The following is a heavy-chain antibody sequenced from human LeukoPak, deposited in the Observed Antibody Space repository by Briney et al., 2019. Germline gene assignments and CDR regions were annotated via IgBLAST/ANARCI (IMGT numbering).Heavy chain of an antibody. CDR1: GGTFSSYA. CDR2: IIPIFGIA. Sequence: ASVKVSCKASGGTFSSYAISWVRQAPGQGLEWMGRIIPIFGIANYAQKFQGRVTITADKSTNTAYMEVSSLRSEDTAVYYCARYYYDSSGFSQTFFDYWGQETLVTVSS. CDR3: ARYYYDSSGFSQTFFDY. J-gene: IGHJ4*02. V-gene: IGHV1-69*04. D-gene: IGHD3-22*01.